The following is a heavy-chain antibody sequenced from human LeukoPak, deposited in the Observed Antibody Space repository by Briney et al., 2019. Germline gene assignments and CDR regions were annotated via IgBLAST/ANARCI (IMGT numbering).Heavy chain of an antibody. CDR3: ASHGITMIVVAPDDAFDI. Sequence: GGSLRLSCAASGFSFSRYVMHWVRQAPGKGLEWVASIKQDGSEKYYVDSVKGRFTISRDNAKNSLYLQMNSLRAEDTAVYYCASHGITMIVVAPDDAFDIWGQGTMVTVPS. V-gene: IGHV3-7*01. D-gene: IGHD3-22*01. J-gene: IGHJ3*02. CDR2: IKQDGSEK. CDR1: GFSFSRYV.